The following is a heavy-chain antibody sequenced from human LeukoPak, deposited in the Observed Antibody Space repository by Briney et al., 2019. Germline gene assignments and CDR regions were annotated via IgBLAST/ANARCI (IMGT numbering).Heavy chain of an antibody. Sequence: GGSLRLSCAASGFTFSSYGMHWVRQAPGKGLEWVAFIRYDGSNKYYADSVKGRFTISSDNSKNTLYLQMNSLRAEDTAVYYCARHAPGSSGYYHDRPFDYWGQGTLVTVSS. D-gene: IGHD3-22*01. CDR3: ARHAPGSSGYYHDRPFDY. CDR2: IRYDGSNK. J-gene: IGHJ4*02. V-gene: IGHV3-30*02. CDR1: GFTFSSYG.